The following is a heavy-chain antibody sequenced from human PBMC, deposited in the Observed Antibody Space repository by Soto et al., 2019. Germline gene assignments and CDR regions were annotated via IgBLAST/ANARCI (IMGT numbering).Heavy chain of an antibody. Sequence: GGSLRLSCAASGFTFDDYTMHWVRQAPGKGLEWVSLISWDGGSTYYADSVKGRFTISRDNSKNSLYLQMNSLRTEDTALYYCAKAHGGTVTTMGVDYWGQGTLVTVSS. V-gene: IGHV3-43*01. D-gene: IGHD4-17*01. CDR3: AKAHGGTVTTMGVDY. CDR1: GFTFDDYT. J-gene: IGHJ4*02. CDR2: ISWDGGST.